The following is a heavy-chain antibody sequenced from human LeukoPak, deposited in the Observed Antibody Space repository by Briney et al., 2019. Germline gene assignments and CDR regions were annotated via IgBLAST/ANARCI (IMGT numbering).Heavy chain of an antibody. D-gene: IGHD6-19*01. J-gene: IGHJ4*02. CDR2: IEQDGSDK. CDR1: GFTFSTYW. CDR3: ARETLAGTNDPDY. Sequence: GGSLRLSCVASGFTFSTYWMSWVRQAPGKGLEWVANIEQDGSDKNYVDSVRGRFTISRDKAKNSLNLQMDGLRAEDTAVYYCARETLAGTNDPDYWGQGTLVTVSS. V-gene: IGHV3-7*04.